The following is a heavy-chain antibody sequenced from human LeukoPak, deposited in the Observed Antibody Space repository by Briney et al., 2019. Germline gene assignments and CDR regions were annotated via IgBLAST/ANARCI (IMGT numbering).Heavy chain of an antibody. D-gene: IGHD2-2*01. J-gene: IGHJ4*02. CDR1: GFTFTSYY. CDR2: INPSSGSI. CDR3: ARSLRKDIIVVPATLPFDY. Sequence: ASVKVSCKASGFTFTSYYMHWVRQAPGQGLEWMGIINPSSGSITYAQKFQGRVTMTRDTSTSTLYMELSSLRSEDTAVYYCARSLRKDIIVVPATLPFDYWGQGTLVTVSS. V-gene: IGHV1-46*01.